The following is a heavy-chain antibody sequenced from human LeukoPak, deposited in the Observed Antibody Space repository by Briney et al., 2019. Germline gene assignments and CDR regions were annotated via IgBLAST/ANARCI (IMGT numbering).Heavy chain of an antibody. CDR2: ISSSSSYI. CDR3: ARDCAIFGVAIGDYYMDV. Sequence: GGSLRLSCAASGFTFSSYSMNWVRQAPGKGLEWVSSISSSSSYIYYADSVKGRFTISRDNAKNSLYLQMNSLKAEDTAVYYCARDCAIFGVAIGDYYMDVWGKGTTVTVSS. CDR1: GFTFSSYS. J-gene: IGHJ6*03. D-gene: IGHD3-3*01. V-gene: IGHV3-21*01.